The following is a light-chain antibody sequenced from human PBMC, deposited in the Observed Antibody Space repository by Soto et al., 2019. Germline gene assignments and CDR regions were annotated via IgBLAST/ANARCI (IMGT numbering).Light chain of an antibody. J-gene: IGLJ3*02. CDR3: SSYTSSSPWV. CDR2: DVS. CDR1: SSDVGGYNY. Sequence: QSALTQPASVSGSPGQSITISCTGTSSDVGGYNYVSWYQQHPGKAPKLMIYDVSNRPSGVSNRFSGSKSGNTASLTISGLQAEDEADYYCSSYTSSSPWVFGGATKVTVL. V-gene: IGLV2-14*01.